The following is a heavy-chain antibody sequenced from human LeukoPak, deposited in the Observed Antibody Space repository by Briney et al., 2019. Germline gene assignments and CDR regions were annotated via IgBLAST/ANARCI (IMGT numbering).Heavy chain of an antibody. CDR2: ISSSSKYI. J-gene: IGHJ4*02. Sequence: GGSLRLSCAASGFPFSIYSMNWVRQAPGKGLEWVSSISSSSKYIYQADSLKGRFTISRDNAKNTLYLQMNSLRAEDTAVYYCASRTRGYSYWGQGTLVTVSS. CDR1: GFPFSIYS. D-gene: IGHD5-18*01. CDR3: ASRTRGYSY. V-gene: IGHV3-21*01.